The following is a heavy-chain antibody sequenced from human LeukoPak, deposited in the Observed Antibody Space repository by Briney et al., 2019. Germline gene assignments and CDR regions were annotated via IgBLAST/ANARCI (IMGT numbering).Heavy chain of an antibody. CDR2: IRSKANSYAT. D-gene: IGHD6-13*01. J-gene: IGHJ4*02. CDR3: TSGAQGIAAAGAVDY. Sequence: GGSLRLSCAASGFTFSGSAMHWVRQASGKGLEWVGRIRSKANSYATAYAASVKGRFTISRDDSKNTAYLQMNGLKTEDTAVYYCTSGAQGIAAAGAVDYWGQGTLVTVSS. V-gene: IGHV3-73*01. CDR1: GFTFSGSA.